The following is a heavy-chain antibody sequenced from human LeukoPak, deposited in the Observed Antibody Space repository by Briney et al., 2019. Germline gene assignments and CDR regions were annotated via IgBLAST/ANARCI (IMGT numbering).Heavy chain of an antibody. Sequence: GGSLRLSCAASGFTFSSYVMSWVRQAPGKGLEWVSAISGSGGSTYYADSVKGRFTISRDNSKNTLYLQMNSLRSDDTAVYYCARVGYSGRVGPPYYWGQGTLVTVSS. CDR1: GFTFSSYV. CDR3: ARVGYSGRVGPPYY. CDR2: ISGSGGST. V-gene: IGHV3-23*01. D-gene: IGHD1-26*01. J-gene: IGHJ4*02.